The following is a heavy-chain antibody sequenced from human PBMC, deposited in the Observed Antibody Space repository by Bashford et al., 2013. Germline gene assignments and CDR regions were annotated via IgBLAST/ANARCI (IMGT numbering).Heavy chain of an antibody. Sequence: VASVKVSCKAYGISWVRQAPGQGLEWMGWISPYNGNTRFAQKLQGRVTMTADTSTSTAYMELRSLRSDDTAVYYCARDGSSSWYIYWGQGTLVTVSS. J-gene: IGHJ4*02. CDR1: YG. D-gene: IGHD6-13*01. CDR2: ISPYNGNT. V-gene: IGHV1-18*01. CDR3: ARDGSSSWYIY.